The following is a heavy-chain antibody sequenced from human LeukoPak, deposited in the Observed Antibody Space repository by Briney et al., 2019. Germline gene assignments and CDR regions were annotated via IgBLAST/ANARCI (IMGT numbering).Heavy chain of an antibody. Sequence: GGPLRLSCAASGFTFSSYWMHWVRQAPGKGLVWVSRINSDGSSTSYADSVKGRFTISRDNAKNTLYLQMNSLRAEDTAVYYCARERRGYSSSWTHFDYWGQGTLVTVSS. CDR1: GFTFSSYW. CDR3: ARERRGYSSSWTHFDY. D-gene: IGHD6-13*01. J-gene: IGHJ4*02. V-gene: IGHV3-74*01. CDR2: INSDGSST.